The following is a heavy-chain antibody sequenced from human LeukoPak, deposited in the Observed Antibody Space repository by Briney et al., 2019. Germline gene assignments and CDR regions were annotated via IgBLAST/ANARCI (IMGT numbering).Heavy chain of an antibody. CDR1: GFTFSSYG. CDR3: AKDLYCSGGSCSSYYYYYMDV. V-gene: IGHV3-23*01. Sequence: PGGTLRLSCAASGFTFSSYGMSWVRQAPGKGLEWVSAISGSGGSTYYADSVKGRFTISRDNSKNTLYLQMNSLRAEDTAVYYCAKDLYCSGGSCSSYYYYYMDVWGKGTTVTVSS. CDR2: ISGSGGST. D-gene: IGHD2-15*01. J-gene: IGHJ6*03.